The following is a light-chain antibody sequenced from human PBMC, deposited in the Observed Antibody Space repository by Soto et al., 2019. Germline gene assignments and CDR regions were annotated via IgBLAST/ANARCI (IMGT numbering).Light chain of an antibody. J-gene: IGKJ2*01. CDR3: QQYNSYSSMYT. CDR2: YAF. Sequence: DIQMTQSPSTLSSSVGDIVTITCRASQSISSWLAWYQQKPGEAPKRLIYYAFSLENGVPSRFSGSGSTTEFTLTISSLQPDDFAPYYCQQYNSYSSMYTFGQGTKLEIK. CDR1: QSISSW. V-gene: IGKV1-5*01.